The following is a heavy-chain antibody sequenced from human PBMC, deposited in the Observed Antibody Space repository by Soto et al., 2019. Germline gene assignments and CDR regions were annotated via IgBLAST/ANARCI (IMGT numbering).Heavy chain of an antibody. J-gene: IGHJ3*02. Sequence: GGSRRLSSAASGFSFSSYWKHWVRQATGQGLVWVSRINSDGSSTSYEDSVRGRCTISRDNAKNTLYLQMNSRRAEDTAVYYCARGYDSSGYFLDAFDIWGQGTMVTVSS. D-gene: IGHD3-22*01. V-gene: IGHV3-74*01. CDR3: ARGYDSSGYFLDAFDI. CDR2: INSDGSST. CDR1: GFSFSSYW.